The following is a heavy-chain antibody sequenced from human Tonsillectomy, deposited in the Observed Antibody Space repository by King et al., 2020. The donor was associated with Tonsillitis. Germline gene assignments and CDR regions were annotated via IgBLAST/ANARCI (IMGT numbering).Heavy chain of an antibody. D-gene: IGHD1-26*01. J-gene: IGHJ3*01. CDR3: ARIKFGAPPQDVFDV. CDR2: IRQDGNSK. V-gene: IGHV3-7*01. CDR1: GFTISNYW. Sequence: EVQLVESGGGLVQPGGSLRLSCAASGFTISNYWMSWVRQAPGKGLEWVANIRQDGNSKYYVDSVKGRFTISRDNAKNSLYLQTNSLRVEDTAVYFCARIKFGAPPQDVFDVWGLGTLVTVSS.